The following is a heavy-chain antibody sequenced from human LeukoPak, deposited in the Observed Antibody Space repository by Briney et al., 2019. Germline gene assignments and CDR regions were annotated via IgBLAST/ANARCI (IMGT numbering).Heavy chain of an antibody. Sequence: SGPTLVKPTQTLTLTCTFSGFSLSTSGVGVGWIRQPPGKALEWLALIYWDDDKRYSPSLKSRLTITKDTSKNQVVLTMTNMDPADTATYYCAGGLGMPYYFDYWGQGTLVTVSS. V-gene: IGHV2-5*02. CDR1: GFSLSTSGVG. D-gene: IGHD3-16*01. CDR2: IYWDDDK. J-gene: IGHJ4*02. CDR3: AGGLGMPYYFDY.